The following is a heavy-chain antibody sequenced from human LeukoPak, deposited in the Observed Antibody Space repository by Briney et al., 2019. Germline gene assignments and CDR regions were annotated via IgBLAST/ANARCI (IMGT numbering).Heavy chain of an antibody. J-gene: IGHJ4*02. CDR2: IYYSGST. CDR3: ARGGIDGDYAYYFDY. CDR1: GGSISSHY. D-gene: IGHD4-17*01. Sequence: SETLSLTCTVSGGSISSHYWSWIRQPPGKGLEWIGYIYYSGSTNYNPSLKSRVTISVDTSKNQFSLKLSSVTAADTAVYYCARGGIDGDYAYYFDYWGQGTLVTVSS. V-gene: IGHV4-59*11.